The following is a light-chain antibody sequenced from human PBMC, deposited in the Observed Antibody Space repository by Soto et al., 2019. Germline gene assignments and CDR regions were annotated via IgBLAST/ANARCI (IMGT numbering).Light chain of an antibody. Sequence: DIQMTQSPSSLSASVGDRVTITCRASQSIDSYLNWYQQKPGKAPKLLIYAASSLQSGVPSGFSGSGSGTDFTLTISSLQPEDFATYYCQQSYSTPPTFSQGTKVDIK. CDR2: AAS. CDR1: QSIDSY. V-gene: IGKV1-39*01. J-gene: IGKJ1*01. CDR3: QQSYSTPPT.